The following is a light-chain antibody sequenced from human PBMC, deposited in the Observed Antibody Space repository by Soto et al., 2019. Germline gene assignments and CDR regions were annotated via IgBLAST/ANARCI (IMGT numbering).Light chain of an antibody. CDR1: SSDIGRYDY. J-gene: IGLJ3*02. CDR3: GSSTSATTWV. CDR2: RVI. V-gene: IGLV2-14*03. Sequence: QSVLTQPASVSGSPGQSITISCTGTSSDIGRYDYVSWYQQFPGKAPKLMIYRVINRPSGVSDRFSGSKSGNSASLSISGLQPEDEASYFCGSSTSATTWVSGGGTKLTVL.